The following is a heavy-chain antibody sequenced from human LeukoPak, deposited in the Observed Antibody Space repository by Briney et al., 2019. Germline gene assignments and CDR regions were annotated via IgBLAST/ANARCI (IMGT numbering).Heavy chain of an antibody. D-gene: IGHD3-3*01. CDR1: GGTFSSYA. CDR2: IIPIFGTA. J-gene: IGHJ6*03. CDR3: ARVVFDFWSGYQNYYYYYMDV. Sequence: SVKVSCKASGGTFSSYAISWVRQAPGQGLEWMGGIIPIFGTANYAQKFQGRVTITADKSTSTAYMELSSLRSEDTAVYYCARVVFDFWSGYQNYYYYYMDVWGKGTTVTVSS. V-gene: IGHV1-69*06.